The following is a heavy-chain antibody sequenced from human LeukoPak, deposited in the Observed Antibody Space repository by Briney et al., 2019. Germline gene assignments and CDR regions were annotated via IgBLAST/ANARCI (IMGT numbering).Heavy chain of an antibody. D-gene: IGHD1-26*01. Sequence: PGGSLRLSCAASGFTFSSYAMSWVRQAPGKGLEWVSAISGSGGSTYYADSVKGRFTISRDNSKNTLYLQMNSLRAEDTAVYYCYGVSLWTAGGSYANFDYWGQGTLVTVSS. CDR3: YGVSLWTAGGSYANFDY. V-gene: IGHV3-23*01. CDR1: GFTFSSYA. CDR2: ISGSGGST. J-gene: IGHJ4*02.